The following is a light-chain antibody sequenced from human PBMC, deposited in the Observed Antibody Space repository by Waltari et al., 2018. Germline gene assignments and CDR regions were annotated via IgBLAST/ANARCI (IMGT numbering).Light chain of an antibody. Sequence: DIVMTQSPDSLAVSLGERATINCKYSQSILYNSNNKNYLAWYQQKPGQPPKLLIYWASTRESGVTDRFSGSVSGTDFTLTISSLQAEDVAVYYCQQYYSFPVTFGGGTKVEIK. CDR2: WAS. J-gene: IGKJ4*01. CDR3: QQYYSFPVT. V-gene: IGKV4-1*01. CDR1: QSILYNSNNKNY.